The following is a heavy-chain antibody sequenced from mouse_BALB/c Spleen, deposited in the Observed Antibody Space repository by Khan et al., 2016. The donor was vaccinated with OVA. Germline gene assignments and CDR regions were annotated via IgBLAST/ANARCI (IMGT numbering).Heavy chain of an antibody. CDR3: ARRGDGYYGAMDY. J-gene: IGHJ4*01. Sequence: EVELVESGPGPVKPSQSLSLTCTVTGYSITSDYAWNWIRQFPGNKLEWMGYISYSGSTSYNPSLKSRISITRDTSKNQFFLQLNSVTTEDTATYYCARRGDGYYGAMDYWGQGTSVTVAS. CDR2: ISYSGST. D-gene: IGHD2-3*01. CDR1: GYSITSDYA. V-gene: IGHV3-2*02.